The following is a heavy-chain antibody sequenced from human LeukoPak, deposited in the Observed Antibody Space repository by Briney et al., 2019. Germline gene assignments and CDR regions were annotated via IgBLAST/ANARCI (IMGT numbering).Heavy chain of an antibody. CDR3: ARVTTRAVLDAFDI. Sequence: RPGGSLRLSCAASGFTFDDYGMSWVRQAPGKGLEWVSGINWNGGSTGYADAVKGRFTISRDNAKNSLYLQMNSLRAEDTALYYCARVTTRAVLDAFDIWGQGTMVTVSS. D-gene: IGHD3-22*01. V-gene: IGHV3-20*04. J-gene: IGHJ3*02. CDR1: GFTFDDYG. CDR2: INWNGGST.